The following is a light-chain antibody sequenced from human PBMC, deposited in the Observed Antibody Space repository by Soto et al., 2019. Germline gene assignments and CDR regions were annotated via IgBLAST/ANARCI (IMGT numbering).Light chain of an antibody. J-gene: IGKJ1*01. CDR1: QSISSW. Sequence: DIQMTQSPSTLSASVGDRVTITCRASQSISSWLAWYQQKPGKAPKLLIYKASSLKSGVPSRFSGSGSGTEFTITSSSLQPDDFATYCCQQYNSYSRTFGQGTKVEIK. V-gene: IGKV1-5*03. CDR2: KAS. CDR3: QQYNSYSRT.